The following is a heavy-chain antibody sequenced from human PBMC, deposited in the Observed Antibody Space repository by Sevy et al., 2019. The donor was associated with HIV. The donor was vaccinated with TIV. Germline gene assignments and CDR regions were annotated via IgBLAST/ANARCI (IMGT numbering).Heavy chain of an antibody. CDR2: LSHDGTP. J-gene: IGHJ4*02. CDR1: GFTFSNYA. Sequence: GGSLRLSCAASGFTFSNYAMTWVRQAPGKGLEWDSSLSHDGTPYYADSVKGSFTISRDNSKNILILQMSSLRDEDTALYYCAKDWVGTECSGGGYLAYWGQGTLVTVSS. V-gene: IGHV3-23*01. CDR3: AKDWVGTECSGGGYLAY. D-gene: IGHD2-15*01.